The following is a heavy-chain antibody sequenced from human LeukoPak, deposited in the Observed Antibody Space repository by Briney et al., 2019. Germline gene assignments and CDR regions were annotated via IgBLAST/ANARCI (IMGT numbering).Heavy chain of an antibody. J-gene: IGHJ5*02. CDR2: IYWNDDK. Sequence: SGPTLVKPTQTLTLTCTFSGFSLSTSGVGVGWIRQPPGKALEWLALIYWNDDKRYSPSLKSRLTITKDTSKNQVVLTMTNMDPVDTATYYRAHRRPLAIFGVDTTYNWFDPWGQGTLVTVSS. V-gene: IGHV2-5*01. D-gene: IGHD3-3*01. CDR3: AHRRPLAIFGVDTTYNWFDP. CDR1: GFSLSTSGVG.